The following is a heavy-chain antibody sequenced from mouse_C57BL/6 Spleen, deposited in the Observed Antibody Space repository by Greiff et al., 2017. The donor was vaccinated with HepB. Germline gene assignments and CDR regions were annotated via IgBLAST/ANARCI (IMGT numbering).Heavy chain of an antibody. CDR2: ISSGSSTI. D-gene: IGHD2-14*01. J-gene: IGHJ1*03. CDR1: GFTFSDYG. CDR3: ARRKGTTARNYWYFDV. V-gene: IGHV5-17*01. Sequence: EVQGVESGGGLVKPGGSLKLSCAASGFTFSDYGMHWVRQAPEKGLEWVAYISSGSSTIYYADTVKGRFTISRDNAKNTLFLQMTSLRSEDTAMYYCARRKGTTARNYWYFDVWGTGTTVTVSS.